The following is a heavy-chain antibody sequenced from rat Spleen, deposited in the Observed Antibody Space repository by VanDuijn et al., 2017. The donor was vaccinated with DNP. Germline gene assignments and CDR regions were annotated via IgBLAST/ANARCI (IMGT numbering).Heavy chain of an antibody. Sequence: EVQLMESGGGLVQPGRSLKLSCTASGFNFNDYWMGWVRQAPGKGLEWIASITSGSGSTSYLDSVRGRFTISRDDAKDTLSLQMNSLRSEDTATYYCARGSTSIYWYFDFWGPGTMVTVSS. CDR3: ARGSTSIYWYFDF. D-gene: IGHD3-1*01. V-gene: IGHV5-31*01. CDR2: ITSGSGST. J-gene: IGHJ1*01. CDR1: GFNFNDYW.